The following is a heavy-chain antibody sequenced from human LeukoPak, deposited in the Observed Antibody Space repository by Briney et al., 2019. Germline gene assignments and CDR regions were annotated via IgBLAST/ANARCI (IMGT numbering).Heavy chain of an antibody. D-gene: IGHD3-10*01. CDR1: GFTSTNYW. CDR2: VKIDGGGT. V-gene: IGHV3-74*01. J-gene: IGHJ3*02. Sequence: GGSLRLSCATSGFTSTNYWMHWVREVPGKGLVWVARVKIDGGGTYYTDSVRGAFTTSTDNSKNTLYMRINRLRAENTALYYTLKIRLSGITDAFDIWGQGTTVSVS. CDR3: LKIRLSGITDAFDI.